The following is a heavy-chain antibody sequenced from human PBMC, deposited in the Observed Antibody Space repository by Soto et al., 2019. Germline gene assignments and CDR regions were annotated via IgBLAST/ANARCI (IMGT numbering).Heavy chain of an antibody. Sequence: PSQTLSLTCAISGDSFSSNIAAWNWIRQSPSRGLEWLGRTYYRSKWNNDYAVSVKSRITINPDTSKNQFSLELSSVTPEDAAVYYCERYSSPGQYVRDVWAQGTTVTVSS. V-gene: IGHV6-1*01. J-gene: IGHJ6*02. CDR2: TYYRSKWNN. D-gene: IGHD6-13*01. CDR1: GDSFSSNIAA. CDR3: ERYSSPGQYVRDV.